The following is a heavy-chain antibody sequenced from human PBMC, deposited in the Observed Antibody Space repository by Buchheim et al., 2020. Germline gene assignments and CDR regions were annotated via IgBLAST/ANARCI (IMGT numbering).Heavy chain of an antibody. CDR1: GFTFSSYG. D-gene: IGHD6-19*01. CDR2: ISYDGSNK. V-gene: IGHV3-30*18. J-gene: IGHJ4*02. Sequence: QVQLVESGGGVVQPGRSLRLSCAASGFTFSSYGMHWVRQAPGKGLEWVAVISYDGSNKYYADSVKGRSTISRDNSKNTLYLQMNSLRAEDTAVYYCAKLIAVAGNSDYWGQGTL. CDR3: AKLIAVAGNSDY.